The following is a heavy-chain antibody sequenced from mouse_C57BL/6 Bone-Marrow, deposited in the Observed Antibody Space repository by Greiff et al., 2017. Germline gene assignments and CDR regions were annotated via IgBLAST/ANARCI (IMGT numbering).Heavy chain of an antibody. J-gene: IGHJ1*03. CDR3: ARLGYYGSSYGYFDV. CDR1: GFTFSDYG. V-gene: IGHV5-15*01. Sequence: EVQLVESGGGLVQPGGSLKLSCAASGFTFSDYGMAWVRQAPRKGPEWVAFISNLAYSIYSADTVTGRFTISRENAKNTLYLEMSSLRSEDTAMYYCARLGYYGSSYGYFDVWGTGTTVTVSS. D-gene: IGHD1-1*01. CDR2: ISNLAYSI.